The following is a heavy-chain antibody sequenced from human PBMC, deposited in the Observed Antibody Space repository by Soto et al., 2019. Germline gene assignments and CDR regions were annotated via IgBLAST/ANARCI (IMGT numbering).Heavy chain of an antibody. D-gene: IGHD1-26*01. V-gene: IGHV4-39*02. CDR3: ARGGAPNWFGP. J-gene: IGHJ5*02. Sequence: SETLSLTCTVSGGSISSSSYYWGWIRQPPGKGLEWIGEINHSGSTNYIPSLKSRVTISVDTSKNQFSLKLSSVTAADTAVYYCARGGAPNWFGPWGQGTLVTVSS. CDR2: INHSGST. CDR1: GGSISSSSYY.